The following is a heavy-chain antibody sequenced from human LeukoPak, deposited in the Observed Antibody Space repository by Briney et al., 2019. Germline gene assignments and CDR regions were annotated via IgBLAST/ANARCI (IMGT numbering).Heavy chain of an antibody. D-gene: IGHD3-22*01. CDR3: ASSSIRDYYDSSGYDAFDI. J-gene: IGHJ3*02. CDR2: MNPNSGNT. CDR1: GYTFTSYD. Sequence: ASVKVSCKASGYTFTSYDINWVRQATGQGLEWMGWMNPNSGNTGYAQKFQGRVTMTRNTSISTAYMELSSLRAEDTAVYYCASSSIRDYYDSSGYDAFDIWGQGTMVTVSS. V-gene: IGHV1-8*01.